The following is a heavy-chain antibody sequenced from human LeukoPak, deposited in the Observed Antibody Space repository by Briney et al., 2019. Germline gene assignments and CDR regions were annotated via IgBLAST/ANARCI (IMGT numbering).Heavy chain of an antibody. CDR1: GFTFRSYD. D-gene: IGHD3-22*01. CDR3: VREDSSGAFDI. Sequence: GGSLRLSCAESGFTFRSYDMHWVRQAPGEGLEWVAVVWYDESNKYYVDSVKGRFTISRDNSKNTLYLQMNSLRVEDTARYYCVREDSSGAFDIWGQGTMVTVSS. CDR2: VWYDESNK. V-gene: IGHV3-33*01. J-gene: IGHJ3*02.